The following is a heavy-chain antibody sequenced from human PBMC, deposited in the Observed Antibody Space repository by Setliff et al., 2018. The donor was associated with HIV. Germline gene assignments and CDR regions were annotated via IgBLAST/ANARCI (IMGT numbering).Heavy chain of an antibody. Sequence: ASVKVSCKASGYTFTGYFIHWVRQAPGQGFEWMGWMNPNTGNTHYAPKFQGRVTMTRDTSITTAYMEMTKLTSDDTAVYYCAKNYFDTSGWSAVDYWGQGTLVTVSS. V-gene: IGHV1-2*02. CDR2: MNPNTGNT. D-gene: IGHD3-22*01. CDR1: GYTFTGYF. J-gene: IGHJ4*02. CDR3: AKNYFDTSGWSAVDY.